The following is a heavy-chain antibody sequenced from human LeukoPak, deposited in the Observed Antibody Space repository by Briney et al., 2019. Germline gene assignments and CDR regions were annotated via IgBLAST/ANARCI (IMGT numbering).Heavy chain of an antibody. V-gene: IGHV3-43*01. D-gene: IGHD3/OR15-3a*01. J-gene: IGHJ6*03. Sequence: GGSLRLSCAASGFTFDDYTMHWVRQAPGKGLEWVSLISWDGGSTYYADSVKGRFTISRDNSKNSLYLQMNSLRTEDTALYYCAKRTTPDYDLLTGYYTQPYYYYYMDVWGKGTTVTVSS. CDR3: AKRTTPDYDLLTGYYTQPYYYYYMDV. CDR2: ISWDGGST. CDR1: GFTFDDYT.